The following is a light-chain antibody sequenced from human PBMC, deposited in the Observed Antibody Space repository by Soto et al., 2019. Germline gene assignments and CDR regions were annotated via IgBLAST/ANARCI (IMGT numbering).Light chain of an antibody. CDR3: LQSYSTPIT. CDR2: AAS. Sequence: DIQMTQSPSSLSASVGDRVTITCRASQSISSYLNWYQQNPGKAPKLLIYAASSLQSVVPSRFSGCGSGTDFTLTISTLQPEDFATYYCLQSYSTPITFGQGTRLEMK. J-gene: IGKJ5*01. V-gene: IGKV1-39*01. CDR1: QSISSY.